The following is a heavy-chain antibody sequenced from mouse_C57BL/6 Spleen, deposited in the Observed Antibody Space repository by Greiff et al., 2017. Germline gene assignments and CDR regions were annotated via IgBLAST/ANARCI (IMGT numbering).Heavy chain of an antibody. CDR2: IDPSDSYT. D-gene: IGHD1-1*01. CDR1: GYTFTSYW. J-gene: IGHJ1*03. V-gene: IGHV1-69*01. CDR3: ARSHYDSGYDWYFDV. Sequence: VQLQQPGAELVMPGASVKLSCKASGYTFTSYWMHWVKQRPGQGLEWIGEIDPSDSYTNYNQKFKGKSTLTVDKSSSTAYMQLSSLNSEDSAFYDCARSHYDSGYDWYFDVWGTGTTVTVSS.